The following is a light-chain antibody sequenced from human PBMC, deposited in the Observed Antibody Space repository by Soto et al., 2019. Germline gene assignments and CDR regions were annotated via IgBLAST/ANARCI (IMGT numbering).Light chain of an antibody. CDR1: QSISSW. J-gene: IGKJ5*01. Sequence: IQMNQSPSTLSASVGDRVTITCRASQSISSWLAWYQQKPGKAPKLLIYDASNLESGVPSRFSGSGSGTEFTLTISSLQPDDFTTYYCQLSNCYPITFGQGTRLEV. CDR2: DAS. V-gene: IGKV1-5*01. CDR3: QLSNCYPIT.